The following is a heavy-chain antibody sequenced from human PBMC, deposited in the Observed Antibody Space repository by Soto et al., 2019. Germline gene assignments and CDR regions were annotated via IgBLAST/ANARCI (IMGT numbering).Heavy chain of an antibody. CDR1: GGSITSGGYY. Sequence: SETLSLTCTVSGGSITSGGYYWSWIRQHPGKGLEWLGCIYDSGSTFYNPSLKSRITLSVDTSKNQFSLKLSSVTVADTAVYFCARKQAGYFYGIDYWGQGTLVTVSS. D-gene: IGHD3-10*01. V-gene: IGHV4-31*03. J-gene: IGHJ4*02. CDR3: ARKQAGYFYGIDY. CDR2: IYDSGST.